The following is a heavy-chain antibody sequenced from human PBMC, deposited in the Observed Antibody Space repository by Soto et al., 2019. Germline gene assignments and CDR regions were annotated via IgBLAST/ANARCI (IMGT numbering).Heavy chain of an antibody. V-gene: IGHV3-23*01. CDR3: AKAAIVVVVAANEYFQP. J-gene: IGHJ1*01. D-gene: IGHD2-15*01. Sequence: EVQLLESGGGLVQPGGSLRLSCAASGFTFSSYAMSWVRQAPGKGLEWVSAISGRGGSTYYADSVKGRFTISRDNSKNTLYLQMNSLRAEDTAVYYCAKAAIVVVVAANEYFQPWGQGTLVTVSS. CDR1: GFTFSSYA. CDR2: ISGRGGST.